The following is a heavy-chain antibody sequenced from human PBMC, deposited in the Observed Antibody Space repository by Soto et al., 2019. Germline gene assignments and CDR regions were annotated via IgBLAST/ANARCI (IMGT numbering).Heavy chain of an antibody. Sequence: GGSLRLSCAASGFTFSSYGMHWVRQAPGKGLEWVAVISYDGSNKYYADSVKGRFTISGDNSKNTLYLQMNSLRAEDTAVYYCAKEGYSSSWHYYYYYGMDVWGQGTTVTVSS. J-gene: IGHJ6*02. CDR1: GFTFSSYG. CDR3: AKEGYSSSWHYYYYYGMDV. V-gene: IGHV3-30*18. CDR2: ISYDGSNK. D-gene: IGHD6-13*01.